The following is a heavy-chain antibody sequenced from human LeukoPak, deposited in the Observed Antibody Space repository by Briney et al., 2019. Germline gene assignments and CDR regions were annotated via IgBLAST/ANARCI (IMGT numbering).Heavy chain of an antibody. CDR1: GGSISSGDYY. CDR2: IYYTGST. J-gene: IGHJ4*02. V-gene: IGHV4-31*03. D-gene: IGHD5-24*01. CDR3: ATRNSRDDYNY. Sequence: SQTLSLTCSVFGGSISSGDYYWSWIRQHPGKGLAWIGYIYYTGSTYYNPSLKSRLTISVDTSKNQFSLKLSSVTAADTAIYYCATRNSRDDYNYWGQGTLVTVSS.